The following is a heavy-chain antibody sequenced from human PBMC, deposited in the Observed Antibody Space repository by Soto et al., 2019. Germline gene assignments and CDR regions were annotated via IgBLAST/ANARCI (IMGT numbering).Heavy chain of an antibody. CDR3: ARSIAGDYYYYYGMDV. CDR1: GYTFTGYY. V-gene: IGHV1-2*04. J-gene: IGHJ6*02. Sequence: GASVKVSCKASGYTFTGYYMHWVRQAPGQGLEWMGWINPNSGGTNYAQKFQGWVTMTRDTSIITAYMELSRLRSDDTAVYYCARSIAGDYYYYYGMDVWGQGTTVTVSS. CDR2: INPNSGGT. D-gene: IGHD6-6*01.